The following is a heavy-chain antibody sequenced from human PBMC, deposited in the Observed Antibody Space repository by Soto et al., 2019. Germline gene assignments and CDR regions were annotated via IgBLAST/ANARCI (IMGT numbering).Heavy chain of an antibody. J-gene: IGHJ4*02. D-gene: IGHD3-22*01. Sequence: ASVKVSCKASGCTCSSYAISWVRQAPGQGLEWMGGIIPIFGTANYAQKFQGRVTITADKSTSTAYMELRSLRSEDTAAYYCARKGSGYYDEYFDYWGQGTLVTVSS. CDR3: ARKGSGYYDEYFDY. V-gene: IGHV1-69*06. CDR2: IIPIFGTA. CDR1: GCTCSSYA.